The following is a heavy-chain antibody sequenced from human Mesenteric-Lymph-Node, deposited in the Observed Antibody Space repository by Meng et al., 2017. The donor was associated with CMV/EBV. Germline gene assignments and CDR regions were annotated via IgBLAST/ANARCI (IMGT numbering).Heavy chain of an antibody. CDR2: VWTDGSHK. CDR1: FTFSTDG. D-gene: IGHD6-19*01. Sequence: FTFSTDGMDWVRQAQGKGLEWVAAVWTDGSHKYYADSVKGRVSISRDNSKNTLFLQMNSLRAEDTAVYYCARDKYSSDWYRADWYFDLWGRGTLVTVSS. V-gene: IGHV3-33*01. J-gene: IGHJ2*01. CDR3: ARDKYSSDWYRADWYFDL.